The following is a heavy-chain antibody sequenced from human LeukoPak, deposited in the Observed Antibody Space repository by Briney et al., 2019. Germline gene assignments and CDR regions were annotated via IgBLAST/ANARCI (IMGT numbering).Heavy chain of an antibody. Sequence: ASVKVSCKASGGTFSSYAISWVRQAPGQGLEWMGGIIPIFGTANYAQKLQGRVTMTTDTSTSTAYMELRSLRSDDTAVYYCARDPVRLSGYDPFDYWGQGTLVTVSS. CDR3: ARDPVRLSGYDPFDY. D-gene: IGHD5-12*01. CDR1: GGTFSSYA. J-gene: IGHJ4*02. V-gene: IGHV1-69*05. CDR2: IIPIFGTA.